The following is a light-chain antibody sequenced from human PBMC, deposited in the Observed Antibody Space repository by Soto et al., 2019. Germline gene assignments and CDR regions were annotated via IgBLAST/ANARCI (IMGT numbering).Light chain of an antibody. CDR1: QSVSSSS. V-gene: IGKV3-20*01. CDR2: AAS. Sequence: EIVLTQSPGTLSLSPGERATLSCRASQSVSSSSLAWYQQKPGQAPRLRIYAASTRATGIPDRFSGSGSGTDFTLTISRLEAEDFAVYYCQQYGRSPLTFGPGTKVEIK. J-gene: IGKJ3*01. CDR3: QQYGRSPLT.